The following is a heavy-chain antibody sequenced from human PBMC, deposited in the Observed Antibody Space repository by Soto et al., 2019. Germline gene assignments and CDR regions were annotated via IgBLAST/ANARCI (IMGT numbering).Heavy chain of an antibody. J-gene: IGHJ4*02. V-gene: IGHV2-5*02. CDR3: Y. Sequence: QITLKESGPTLVKPTQTLTLTCTFSGFSLKTTGVGVGWIRQSPGNALEWLALIYLDDDKRYSPSLLSTLTIAKDTSRNQVVLTTTNMDPLDTSTYYSYWGPGALVTVSS. CDR2: IYLDDDK. CDR1: GFSLKTTGVG.